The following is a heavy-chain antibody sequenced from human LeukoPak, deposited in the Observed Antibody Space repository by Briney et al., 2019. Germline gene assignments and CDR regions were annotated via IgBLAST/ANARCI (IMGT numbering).Heavy chain of an antibody. J-gene: IGHJ3*02. Sequence: PGGSLRLSCAASGFTFSSYWMSWVRQAPGKGLEWVANIKQDGSEKYYVDSVKGRFTISRDNAKNSLYLQMNSLRAEDTAVYYCARLSMVRGVMRAFDIWGQGTMVTVSS. D-gene: IGHD3-10*01. CDR1: GFTFSSYW. CDR2: IKQDGSEK. V-gene: IGHV3-7*03. CDR3: ARLSMVRGVMRAFDI.